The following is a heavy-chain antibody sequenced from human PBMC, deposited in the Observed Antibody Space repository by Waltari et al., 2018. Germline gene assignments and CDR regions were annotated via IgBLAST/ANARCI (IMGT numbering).Heavy chain of an antibody. V-gene: IGHV4-59*11. CDR1: RGPISSHD. CDR3: VRFSPGRYFDY. J-gene: IGHJ4*02. Sequence: QLHLQESGPGLVKPSETLSLTCTVPRGPISSHDGSWIRQPPGKGLEWIGHFQYTGSTNYTPSLKSRVTVSLDTSKTQFSLTLKSLTAADTAVYYCVRFSPGRYFDYWAQGTLVTVSS. CDR2: FQYTGST.